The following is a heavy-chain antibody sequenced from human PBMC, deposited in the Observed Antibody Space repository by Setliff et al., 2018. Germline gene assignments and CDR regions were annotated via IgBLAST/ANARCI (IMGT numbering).Heavy chain of an antibody. Sequence: PSETLSLTCTVSGASISSYYWSWIRQPPGKGLEWIGYIYYGGTTNYNPSLKSRVSISIDTSKNQFSLKVNSVTAADTAIYYCARGLNSVSWTFAYWGQGSLVTVSS. CDR3: ARGLNSVSWTFAY. J-gene: IGHJ4*02. D-gene: IGHD2-15*01. CDR2: IYYGGTT. CDR1: GASISSYY. V-gene: IGHV4-59*08.